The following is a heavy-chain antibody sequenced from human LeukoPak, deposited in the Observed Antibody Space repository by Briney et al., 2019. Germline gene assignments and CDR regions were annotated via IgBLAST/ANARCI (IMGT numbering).Heavy chain of an antibody. Sequence: SETLSLTCAVYGGSFSGYYWSWIRQPPGKRLEWIGEINHSGSTNYNPSLKSRVTISVDTSKNQFSLKLSSVTAADTAVYYCARGLVAAAGKEVDYWGQGTLVTVSS. CDR3: ARGLVAAAGKEVDY. D-gene: IGHD6-13*01. V-gene: IGHV4-34*01. CDR2: INHSGST. CDR1: GGSFSGYY. J-gene: IGHJ4*02.